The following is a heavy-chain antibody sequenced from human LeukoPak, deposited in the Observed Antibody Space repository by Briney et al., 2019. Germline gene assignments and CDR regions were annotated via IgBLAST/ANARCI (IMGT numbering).Heavy chain of an antibody. V-gene: IGHV4-59*12. Sequence: KPSETLSLTCIVSAGSTRGYYWSWIRQPPGKGLEWIGYIYYSGSTKYNPSLKSRVTISVDTSERQFSLKLSSVTAADTAVYYCARLYYGDYFDYWGQGTLVTVSS. CDR2: IYYSGST. CDR1: AGSTRGYY. CDR3: ARLYYGDYFDY. J-gene: IGHJ4*02. D-gene: IGHD4-17*01.